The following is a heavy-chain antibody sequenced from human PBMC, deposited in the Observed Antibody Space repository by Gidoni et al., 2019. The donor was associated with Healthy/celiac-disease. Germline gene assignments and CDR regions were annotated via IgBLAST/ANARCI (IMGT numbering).Heavy chain of an antibody. J-gene: IGHJ3*02. Sequence: QVLLVQSGAEETKPGASVTFSCKASGYTFTSYAMHWVRQAPGQRLEWMGWINAGNSNKKYSQKYQGRVTITRDTSESTAYMEMSSLRSEDTAVYYCARRRPSGGAFWDAFDIWGQGTMVTVSS. CDR1: GYTFTSYA. V-gene: IGHV1-3*05. CDR3: ARRRPSGGAFWDAFDI. D-gene: IGHD1-26*01. CDR2: INAGNSNK.